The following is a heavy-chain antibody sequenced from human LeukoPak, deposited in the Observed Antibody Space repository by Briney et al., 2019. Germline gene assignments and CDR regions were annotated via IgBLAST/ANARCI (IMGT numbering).Heavy chain of an antibody. CDR2: LHSDGSNT. D-gene: IGHD6-13*01. CDR3: ARLSGYSSIDY. V-gene: IGHV3-74*01. J-gene: IGHJ4*02. CDR1: GFTFGDYW. Sequence: PGGSLRLSCAASGFTFGDYWMHWVRQAPGKGLVWVSRLHSDGSNTTYADSVKGRFTISRDNAKNTLYLQMNSLRAEDTAVYYCARLSGYSSIDYWGQGALVTVSS.